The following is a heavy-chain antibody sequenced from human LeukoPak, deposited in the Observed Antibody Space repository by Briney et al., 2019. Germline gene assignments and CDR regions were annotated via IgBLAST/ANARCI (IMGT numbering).Heavy chain of an antibody. CDR2: ISADNGNT. Sequence: GASVKVSCKASGYSFSTYGISWVRQAPGQGLEWMGWISADNGNTNYAQKFQGRVTMTRDTSTSTVYLELSRLRSEDTAVYFCARVVPRYYDTSGANWFDPWGQGTLVTVSS. V-gene: IGHV1-18*01. CDR1: GYSFSTYG. J-gene: IGHJ5*02. CDR3: ARVVPRYYDTSGANWFDP. D-gene: IGHD3-22*01.